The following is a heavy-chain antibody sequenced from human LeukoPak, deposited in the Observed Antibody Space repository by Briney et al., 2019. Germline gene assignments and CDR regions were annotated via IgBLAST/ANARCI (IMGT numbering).Heavy chain of an antibody. Sequence: SSETLSLTCTVSGGSISSYYWSWIRQPAGKGLEWIGRIYTSGSTNYNTSLKSRVTMSVDTSKNQFSLKLSSVTAADTVVCYCARGSSGGSCYQSDAFDIWGQGTMVTVSS. CDR2: IYTSGST. D-gene: IGHD2-15*01. CDR1: GGSISSYY. CDR3: ARGSSGGSCYQSDAFDI. J-gene: IGHJ3*02. V-gene: IGHV4-4*07.